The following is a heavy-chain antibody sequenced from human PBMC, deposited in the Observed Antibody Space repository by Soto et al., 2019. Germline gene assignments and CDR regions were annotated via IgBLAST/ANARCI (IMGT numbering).Heavy chain of an antibody. Sequence: SETLSLTCTVSGGSISHYYWSWIRQFPGKGLEWIGYIYYSGSTNYNPSLKSRVTISIDTSRSQLSLKLSSVTAADTAVYYCARDEGITGTLVNWGQGTLVTSPQ. J-gene: IGHJ4*02. V-gene: IGHV4-59*01. CDR1: GGSISHYY. CDR3: ARDEGITGTLVN. CDR2: IYYSGST. D-gene: IGHD1-20*01.